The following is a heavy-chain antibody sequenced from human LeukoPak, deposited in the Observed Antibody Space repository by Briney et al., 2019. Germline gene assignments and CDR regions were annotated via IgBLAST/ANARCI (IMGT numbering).Heavy chain of an antibody. J-gene: IGHJ3*02. Sequence: AASVTVSFKASGGTFSSYAISWVRQAPGQGLEWMGGIIPIFGTANYAQKFQGRVTITADESTSTAYMELSSLRSEDTAVYYCARATPFTTMVRGVPDAFDIWGQGTMVTVSS. CDR2: IIPIFGTA. D-gene: IGHD3-10*01. CDR1: GGTFSSYA. CDR3: ARATPFTTMVRGVPDAFDI. V-gene: IGHV1-69*13.